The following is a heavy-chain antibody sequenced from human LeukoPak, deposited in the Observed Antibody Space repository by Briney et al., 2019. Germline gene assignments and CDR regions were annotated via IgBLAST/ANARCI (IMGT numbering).Heavy chain of an antibody. J-gene: IGHJ4*02. V-gene: IGHV4-59*12. D-gene: IGHD3-22*01. Sequence: PSETLSLTCTVSGGSISSYYCSWIRQPPGKGLEWIGYIYYSGSTNYNPSLKSRVTISVDTSKNQFSLKLSSVTAADTAVYYCARAVPRYYYDSSGYGYWGQGTLVTVSS. CDR2: IYYSGST. CDR3: ARAVPRYYYDSSGYGY. CDR1: GGSISSYY.